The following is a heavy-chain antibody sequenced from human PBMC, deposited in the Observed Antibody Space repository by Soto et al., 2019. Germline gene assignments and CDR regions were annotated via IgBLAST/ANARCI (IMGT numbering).Heavy chain of an antibody. CDR2: VSIGGST. J-gene: IGHJ4*02. CDR1: GFTFSSYA. Sequence: GGSLRLSCSASGFTFSSYAMGWVRQGPGKGLEWVAVVSIGGSTHYADSVRGRFTISRDNSKNTLSLQMNSLTAEDTAVYFCAKRRGAGGHFDYWGQGALVAVSS. D-gene: IGHD2-15*01. V-gene: IGHV3-23*01. CDR3: AKRRGAGGHFDY.